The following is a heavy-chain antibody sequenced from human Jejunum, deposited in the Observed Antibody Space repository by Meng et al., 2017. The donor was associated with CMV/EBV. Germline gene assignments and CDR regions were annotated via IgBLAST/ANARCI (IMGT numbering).Heavy chain of an antibody. CDR3: GTLKYTSGFYGPAY. CDR1: GYTFTRYP. Sequence: QVQRVKFGSELKKPGASVKVSCKASGYTFTRYPMNWVRQAPGQGLEWMGWISTNTGNPTYAQGFTGRFVFSVDASVSTAYLQISSLKAEDTAVYYCGTLKYTSGFYGPAYWGQGALVTVSS. CDR2: ISTNTGNP. D-gene: IGHD6-19*01. J-gene: IGHJ4*02. V-gene: IGHV7-4-1*02.